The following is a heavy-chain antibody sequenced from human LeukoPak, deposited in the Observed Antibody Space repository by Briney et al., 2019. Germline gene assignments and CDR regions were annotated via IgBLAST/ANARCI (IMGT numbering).Heavy chain of an antibody. CDR2: ISGSGDVT. D-gene: IGHD3-22*01. J-gene: IGHJ4*02. CDR3: AKRYYSDSSGYLGSIDQ. Sequence: GGSLRLSCVASGFTFDNHATSWVRQAPGKGLEWVSAISGSGDVTYYADSVKGRFTISRDNSKNTLYLQLSSLRAEDTAVYYCAKRYYSDSSGYLGSIDQWGQGTLVTVSS. CDR1: GFTFDNHA. V-gene: IGHV3-23*01.